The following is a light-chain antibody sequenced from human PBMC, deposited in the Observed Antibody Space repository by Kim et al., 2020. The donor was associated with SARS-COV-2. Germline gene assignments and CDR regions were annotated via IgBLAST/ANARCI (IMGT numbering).Light chain of an antibody. Sequence: GQSITISCTGTSSDVCCYNYVSWYQQHPGKAPKLMIYDVSKRPSGVSNRFSGSKSGNTASLTISGLQAEDEADYYCSSYTSSSTYVFGTGTKVTVL. CDR2: DVS. CDR3: SSYTSSSTYV. J-gene: IGLJ1*01. V-gene: IGLV2-14*04. CDR1: SSDVCCYNY.